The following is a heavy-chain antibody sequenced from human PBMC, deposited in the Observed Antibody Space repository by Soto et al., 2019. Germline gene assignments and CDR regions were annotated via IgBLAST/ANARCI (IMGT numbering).Heavy chain of an antibody. CDR1: GFTFSSYA. J-gene: IGHJ4*02. D-gene: IGHD3-10*01. CDR3: AKDQGSGSYYTTFDY. Sequence: GSLRLSCAASGFTFSSYAMSWVRQAPGKGLEWVSAISGSGGSTYYADSVKGRFTISRDNSKNTLYLQMNSLRAEDTAVYYCAKDQGSGSYYTTFDYWGQGTLVTVSS. V-gene: IGHV3-23*01. CDR2: ISGSGGST.